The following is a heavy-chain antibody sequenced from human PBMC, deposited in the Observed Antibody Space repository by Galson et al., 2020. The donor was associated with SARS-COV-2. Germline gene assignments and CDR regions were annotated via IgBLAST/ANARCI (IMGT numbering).Heavy chain of an antibody. CDR2: INPSGGST. Sequence: ASVKVSCKASGYTFTSYYMHWVRQAPGQGLEWMGIINPSGGSTSYAQKFQGRVTMTRDTSTSTVYMELSSLRSEDTAVYYCAKEGWPSGSTNYYYYMDVWGKGTTVTVSS. J-gene: IGHJ6*03. D-gene: IGHD5-12*01. CDR3: AKEGWPSGSTNYYYYMDV. CDR1: GYTFTSYY. V-gene: IGHV1-46*01.